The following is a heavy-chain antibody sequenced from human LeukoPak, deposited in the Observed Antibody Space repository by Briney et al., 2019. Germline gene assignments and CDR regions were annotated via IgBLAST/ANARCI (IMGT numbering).Heavy chain of an antibody. CDR3: ARSWYCGGDCYSETNWFDP. CDR1: DYTFISYG. CDR2: IIPIFGTA. V-gene: IGHV1-69*13. D-gene: IGHD2-21*02. J-gene: IGHJ5*02. Sequence: SVKVSCKASDYTFISYGISWVRQAPGQGLEWMGGIIPIFGTANYAQKFQGRVTITADESTSTAYMELSSLRSEDTAVYYCARSWYCGGDCYSETNWFDPWGQGTLVTVSS.